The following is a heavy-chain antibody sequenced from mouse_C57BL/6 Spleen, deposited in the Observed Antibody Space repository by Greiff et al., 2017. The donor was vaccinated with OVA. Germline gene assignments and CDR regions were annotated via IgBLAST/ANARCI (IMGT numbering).Heavy chain of an antibody. CDR2: IDPETGGT. CDR3: TREGYYGSSSPFAY. J-gene: IGHJ3*01. V-gene: IGHV1-15*01. Sequence: VQLQQSGAELVRPGASVTLSCKASGYTFTDYEMHWVKQTPVHGLEWIGAIDPETGGTAYNQKFKGKATLTADKSSSTAYMELRSLTSEDSAVYYCTREGYYGSSSPFAYWGQGTLVTVSA. D-gene: IGHD1-1*01. CDR1: GYTFTDYE.